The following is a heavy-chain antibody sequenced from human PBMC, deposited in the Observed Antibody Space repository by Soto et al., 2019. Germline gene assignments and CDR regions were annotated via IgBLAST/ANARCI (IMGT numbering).Heavy chain of an antibody. CDR3: ARDRPHFDSSAYYSGLDV. V-gene: IGHV4-59*13. Sequence: PSETLSLTCTVSGASIDSYYWNWIRQPPGKGLEWIGYIYYSGSTTYNPSLKTRVTISVDRSKNQFSLKLTSVTAADTAVYYCARDRPHFDSSAYYSGLDVWGQGTTVTVSS. CDR2: IYYSGST. J-gene: IGHJ6*02. D-gene: IGHD3-22*01. CDR1: GASIDSYY.